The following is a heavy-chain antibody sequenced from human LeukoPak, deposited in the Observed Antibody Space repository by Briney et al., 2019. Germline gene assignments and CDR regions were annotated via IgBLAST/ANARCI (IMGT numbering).Heavy chain of an antibody. V-gene: IGHV3-74*01. Sequence: GSLRLSCAASGFTFSSYWMHWVRQAPGKGLVWVSRINSDGSTTNYADSVKGRFTISRDNARNTLYLQMNSLRAEDTAVYYCARTGIYCSGGSCYYYYGMDVWGKGTTVTVSS. J-gene: IGHJ6*04. CDR3: ARTGIYCSGGSCYYYYGMDV. CDR1: GFTFSSYW. CDR2: INSDGSTT. D-gene: IGHD2-15*01.